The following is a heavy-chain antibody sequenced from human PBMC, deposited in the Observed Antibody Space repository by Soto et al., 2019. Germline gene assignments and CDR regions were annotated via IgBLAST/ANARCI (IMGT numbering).Heavy chain of an antibody. D-gene: IGHD2-21*01. Sequence: QVQLQQWGAGLLKPSETLSITCAVYGGSFSGYYWTWIRQPPGTGLEWIGEINHSGSTNYNPSLKSRVTISVDTSKNQFSLKLTSVTAADTAVYYCARDKIPGLFDYWGQGTLVTVSS. CDR2: INHSGST. J-gene: IGHJ4*02. V-gene: IGHV4-34*01. CDR1: GGSFSGYY. CDR3: ARDKIPGLFDY.